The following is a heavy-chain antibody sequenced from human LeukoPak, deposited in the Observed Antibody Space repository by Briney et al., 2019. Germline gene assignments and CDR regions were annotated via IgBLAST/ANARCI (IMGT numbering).Heavy chain of an antibody. V-gene: IGHV1-18*01. Sequence: ASVKVSCKASGYTFTSYGIGWVRQAPGQGLEWMGWISAYNGNTNYAQKLQGRVTMTTDTSTSTAYMELRSLRSDDTAVYYCARGSGTRYYYYYMDVRGKGTTVTISS. J-gene: IGHJ6*03. D-gene: IGHD3-10*01. CDR2: ISAYNGNT. CDR3: ARGSGTRYYYYYMDV. CDR1: GYTFTSYG.